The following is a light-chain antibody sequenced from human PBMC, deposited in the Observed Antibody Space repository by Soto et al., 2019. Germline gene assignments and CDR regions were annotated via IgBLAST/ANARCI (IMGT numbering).Light chain of an antibody. Sequence: DIQMTQSPSSLSGSVGDSVTITCRASQGISSYLAWYQQRPGKAPTLLIYAASTLQSGVPSRFSGSGSGTDFTLTISSLQPEDFATYYCQRYNNSPRTFGQGTKVEIK. CDR2: AAS. J-gene: IGKJ1*01. CDR3: QRYNNSPRT. V-gene: IGKV1-27*01. CDR1: QGISSY.